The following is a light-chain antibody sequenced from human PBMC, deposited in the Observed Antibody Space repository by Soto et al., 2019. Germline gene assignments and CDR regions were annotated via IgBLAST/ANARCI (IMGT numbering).Light chain of an antibody. Sequence: DIQMTQSHSTLSASVGDRVTITCRASQSISSWLAWYQQKPGKAPKVLIYDAYSLESGVPSRFSGSGSGTEFTLTITSLQPDDFATYYCQQYNSYSTFGQGAKVDI. CDR1: QSISSW. V-gene: IGKV1-5*01. J-gene: IGKJ1*01. CDR2: DAY. CDR3: QQYNSYST.